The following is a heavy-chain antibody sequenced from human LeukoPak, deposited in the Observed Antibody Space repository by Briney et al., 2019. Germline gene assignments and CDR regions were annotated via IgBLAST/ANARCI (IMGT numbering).Heavy chain of an antibody. D-gene: IGHD2-2*01. J-gene: IGHJ4*02. V-gene: IGHV4-59*01. Sequence: SETLSLTCTVSGGSISSYYWSWIRQPPGRGLEWIGCVYYTGSTNYNPSLKSRVTMSVDTSKNQFSLKLSSVTAADTAVYYCARPHIVVVPAAINYWGQGTLVTVSS. CDR3: ARPHIVVVPAAINY. CDR2: VYYTGST. CDR1: GGSISSYY.